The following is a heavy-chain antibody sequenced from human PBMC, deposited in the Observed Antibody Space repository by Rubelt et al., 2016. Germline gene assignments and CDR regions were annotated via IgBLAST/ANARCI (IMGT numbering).Heavy chain of an antibody. J-gene: IGHJ3*02. V-gene: IGHV4-59*12. CDR2: IYYSGST. CDR3: ARDPIAFDI. Sequence: GYIYYSGSTNYNPSLKSRVTISVDTSKNQFSLKLSSVTAADTAVYYCARDPIAFDIWGQGTMVTVSS.